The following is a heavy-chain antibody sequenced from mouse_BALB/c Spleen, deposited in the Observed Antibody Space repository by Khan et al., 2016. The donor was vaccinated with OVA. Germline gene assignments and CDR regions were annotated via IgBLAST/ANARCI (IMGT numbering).Heavy chain of an antibody. J-gene: IGHJ3*01. Sequence: EVQLLVTEGHLVKPGGSLKLSCAASEFTFSSYSMSCVRPTPDKRLEWVASLSSGGDYTYYPDSVTGRFTISRANATNTLYLQMSDLESEDTAMYYCADYLTGSFAYWGQGTLVTVSA. CDR2: LSSGGDYT. D-gene: IGHD4-1*01. V-gene: IGHV5-6*01. CDR1: EFTFSSYS. CDR3: ADYLTGSFAY.